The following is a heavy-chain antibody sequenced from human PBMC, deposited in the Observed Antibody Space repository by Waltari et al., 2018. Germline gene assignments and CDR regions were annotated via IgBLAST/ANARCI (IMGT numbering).Heavy chain of an antibody. V-gene: IGHV4-39*07. CDR2: IYYSGST. D-gene: IGHD3-9*01. CDR1: GGSISSSSYY. Sequence: QLQLQESGPGLVKPSETLSLTCTVSGGSISSSSYYWGWIRQPPGKGLEWIGSIYYSGSTYYNPSLKSRVTISVDTSKNQFSLKLSSVTAADTAVYYCARVLTGISTHYFDYWGQGTLVTVSS. J-gene: IGHJ4*02. CDR3: ARVLTGISTHYFDY.